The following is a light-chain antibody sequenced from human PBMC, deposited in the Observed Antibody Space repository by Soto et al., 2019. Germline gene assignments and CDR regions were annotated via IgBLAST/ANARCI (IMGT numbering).Light chain of an antibody. CDR3: QQYGGSPFT. J-gene: IGKJ3*01. CDR2: AAS. CDR1: QSVSVNS. Sequence: EIVLTPSPATLSLSPGERATLFCRASQSVSVNSLAWYQQKGGQAPRLLIYAASTRATGVPDRFSGTGSGTDFALTISRLETDDSTVYYCQQYGGSPFTFGPGTKVDIK. V-gene: IGKV3-20*01.